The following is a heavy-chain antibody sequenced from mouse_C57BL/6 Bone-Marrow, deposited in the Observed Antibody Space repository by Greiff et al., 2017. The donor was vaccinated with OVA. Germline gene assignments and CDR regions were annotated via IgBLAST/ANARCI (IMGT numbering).Heavy chain of an antibody. Sequence: VQVVESGAELVRPGTSVKVSCKASGYAFTNYLIEWVKQRPGQGLEWIGVINPGSGGTNYNEKFKGKATLTADKSSSTAYMQLSSLTSEDSAVYFCARSRTAQAPDYWGQGTTLTVSS. CDR2: INPGSGGT. CDR1: GYAFTNYL. V-gene: IGHV1-54*01. CDR3: ARSRTAQAPDY. D-gene: IGHD3-2*02. J-gene: IGHJ2*01.